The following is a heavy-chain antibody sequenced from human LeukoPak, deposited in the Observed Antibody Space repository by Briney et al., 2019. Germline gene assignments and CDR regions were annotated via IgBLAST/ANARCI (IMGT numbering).Heavy chain of an antibody. V-gene: IGHV3-30*18. CDR1: GFTFSDYY. J-gene: IGHJ4*02. D-gene: IGHD1-26*01. Sequence: PGGSLRLSCAASGFTFSDYYISWIRQAPGKGLEWVAVISYDGSNKYYADSVKGRFTISRDNSKNTLYLQMNSLRAEDTAVYYCAKDQEWELLLYYFDYWGQGTLVTVSS. CDR2: ISYDGSNK. CDR3: AKDQEWELLLYYFDY.